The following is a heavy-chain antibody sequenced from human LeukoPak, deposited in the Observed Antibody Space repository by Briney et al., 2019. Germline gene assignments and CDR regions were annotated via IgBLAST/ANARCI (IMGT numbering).Heavy chain of an antibody. CDR3: ARGFLGYCSSTSCYTPLWAFDY. Sequence: SETLSLTCAVYGGSFSGYYWSWIRQPPGKGLEWIGEVNHSGSTNYNPSLKSRVTISVDTSKNQFSLKLSSVTAADTAVYYCARGFLGYCSSTSCYTPLWAFDYWGQGTLVTVSS. CDR1: GGSFSGYY. D-gene: IGHD2-2*01. V-gene: IGHV4-34*01. CDR2: VNHSGST. J-gene: IGHJ4*02.